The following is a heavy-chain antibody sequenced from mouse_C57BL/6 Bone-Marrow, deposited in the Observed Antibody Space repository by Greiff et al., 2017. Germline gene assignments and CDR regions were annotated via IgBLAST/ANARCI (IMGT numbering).Heavy chain of an antibody. D-gene: IGHD2-4*01. V-gene: IGHV1-50*01. CDR2: IDPSDSYT. Sequence: VKLQQPGAELVKPGASVKLSCKASGYTFTSYWMQWVKQRPGQGLEWIGEIDPSDSYTNYNQKFKGKATLTVDTSSSTAYMQLSSLTSEDSAVYYDSSDYDRGNFDYWGQGTTLTVSS. CDR3: SSDYDRGNFDY. J-gene: IGHJ2*01. CDR1: GYTFTSYW.